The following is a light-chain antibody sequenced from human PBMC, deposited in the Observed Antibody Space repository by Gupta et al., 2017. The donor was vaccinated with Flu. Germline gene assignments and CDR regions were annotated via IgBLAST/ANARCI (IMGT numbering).Light chain of an antibody. CDR3: QSADSSGTYV. CDR1: ALPKQY. Sequence: SYELPQPPSVSVSPGQTARITCSGDALPKQYAYWYQQKPGQAPVLVIYKDSERPAGIPERFSGSSSGTTVTVTISGVKEEDEADYYCQSADSSGTYVFGTGTKVTVL. CDR2: KDS. V-gene: IGLV3-25*02. J-gene: IGLJ1*01.